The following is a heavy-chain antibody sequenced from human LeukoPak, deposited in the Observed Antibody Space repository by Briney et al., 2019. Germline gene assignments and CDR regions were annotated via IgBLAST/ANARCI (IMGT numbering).Heavy chain of an antibody. D-gene: IGHD6-13*01. CDR2: ISYDGSNK. CDR1: GFTVSSNY. J-gene: IGHJ4*02. CDR3: ARGRYIAAALDY. V-gene: IGHV3-30*03. Sequence: GGSLRLSCAASGFTVSSNYMNWVRRAPGKGLEWVAVISYDGSNKYYADSVKGRFTISRDNSKNTLYLQMNSLRAEDTAVYYCARGRYIAAALDYWGQGTLVTVSS.